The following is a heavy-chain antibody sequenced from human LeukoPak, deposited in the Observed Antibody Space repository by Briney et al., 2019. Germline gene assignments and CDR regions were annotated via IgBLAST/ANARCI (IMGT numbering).Heavy chain of an antibody. CDR1: GASISSGRNY. D-gene: IGHD1-1*01. CDR3: ARHLSGTTMAHYFDH. Sequence: PSQTLSLTCTVSGASISSGRNYWGWIRQSPGKGLEWIASLYSSGTTHYNPSLQSRVSVSVDTSKNQFSVRLNSLTAADTAVYYCARHLSGTTMAHYFDHWGQGTVVTVSS. V-gene: IGHV4-39*01. J-gene: IGHJ4*02. CDR2: LYSSGTT.